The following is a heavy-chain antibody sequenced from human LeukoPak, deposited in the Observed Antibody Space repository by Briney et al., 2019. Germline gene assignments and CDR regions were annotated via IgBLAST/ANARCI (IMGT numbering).Heavy chain of an antibody. D-gene: IGHD3-16*02. CDR1: GYTFTGYY. CDR2: INPNSGGT. CDR3: ARLNDYVWGSYRYWPHFDY. Sequence: GGSVTVSCTASGYTFTGYYMHWVRQAPGQGLEWMGWINPNSGGTNYAQTFQGRVTMTSDTSISTAYMELSRLRSDDTAVYYCARLNDYVWGSYRYWPHFDYWGQGTLVTVSS. V-gene: IGHV1-2*02. J-gene: IGHJ4*02.